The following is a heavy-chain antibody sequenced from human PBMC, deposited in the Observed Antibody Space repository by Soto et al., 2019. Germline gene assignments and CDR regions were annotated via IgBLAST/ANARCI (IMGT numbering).Heavy chain of an antibody. CDR3: ARGFYRVGMDG. J-gene: IGHJ6*02. CDR1: GFTFSSYA. D-gene: IGHD3-3*01. V-gene: IGHV3-30-3*01. Sequence: PGGSLRLSCAASGFTFSSYAMHWVRQAPGKGLEWVAVISYDGSNKYYADSAKGRFTISRDNSKNTLYLQMNSLRAEDTAVYYCARGFYRVGMDGWGQGTTVTVSS. CDR2: ISYDGSNK.